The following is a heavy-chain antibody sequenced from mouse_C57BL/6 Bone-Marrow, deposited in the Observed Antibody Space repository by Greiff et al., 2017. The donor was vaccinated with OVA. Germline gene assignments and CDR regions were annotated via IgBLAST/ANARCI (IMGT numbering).Heavy chain of an antibody. J-gene: IGHJ4*01. CDR2: IDPEDGET. CDR3: ARDDYDVEYYAMDY. D-gene: IGHD2-4*01. CDR1: GFNIKDYY. V-gene: IGHV14-2*01. Sequence: VQLKESGAELVKPGASVKLSCTASGFNIKDYYMHWVKQRTEQGLEWIGRIDPEDGETKYAPKFPGKATITAYTSSNTAYLQLSSLTSEDTAVYYCARDDYDVEYYAMDYWGQGTSVTVSS.